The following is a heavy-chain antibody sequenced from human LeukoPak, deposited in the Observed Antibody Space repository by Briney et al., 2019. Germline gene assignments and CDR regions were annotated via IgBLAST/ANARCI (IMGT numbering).Heavy chain of an antibody. CDR3: AKTVSGSHSYQGGHY. D-gene: IGHD3-16*02. V-gene: IGHV3-23*01. J-gene: IGHJ4*02. CDR2: ISGSGGNT. Sequence: GGSLRLSCAASGFTFSSYAMSWVRQAPGKGLEWVSAISGSGGNTYYADSVKGRFTMSRDNSKNTLYLQMNSLRAEDTAVYFCAKTVSGSHSYQGGHYWGQGTLVTVST. CDR1: GFTFSSYA.